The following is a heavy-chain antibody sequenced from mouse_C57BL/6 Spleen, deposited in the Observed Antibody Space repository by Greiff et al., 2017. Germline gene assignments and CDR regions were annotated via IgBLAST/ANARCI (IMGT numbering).Heavy chain of an antibody. V-gene: IGHV1-54*01. Sequence: QVQLQQSGAELVRPGTSVKVSCKASGYAFTNYLIEWVKQRPGQGLEWIGVINPGSGGTNYNEKFKGKATLTADKSSSTAYMQLSSLTSEDSAVYCCARGSPGDYWGQGTTLTVSS. D-gene: IGHD4-1*01. CDR2: INPGSGGT. J-gene: IGHJ2*01. CDR1: GYAFTNYL. CDR3: ARGSPGDY.